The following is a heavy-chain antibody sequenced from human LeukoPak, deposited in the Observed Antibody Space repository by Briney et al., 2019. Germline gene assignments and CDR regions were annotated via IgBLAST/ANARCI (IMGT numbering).Heavy chain of an antibody. V-gene: IGHV4-59*12. CDR3: ARNTMVRGVIS. Sequence: PSEILSLTCTVSGGSISSYYWSWIRQPPGKGLEWIGYIYYSGSTNYNPSLKSRVTISVDTSKNQFSLKLSSVTAADTAVYYCARNTMVRGVISWGQGTLVTVSS. J-gene: IGHJ4*02. CDR2: IYYSGST. D-gene: IGHD3-10*01. CDR1: GGSISSYY.